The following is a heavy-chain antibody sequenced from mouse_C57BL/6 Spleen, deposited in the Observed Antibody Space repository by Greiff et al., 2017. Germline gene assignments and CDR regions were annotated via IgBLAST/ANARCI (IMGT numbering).Heavy chain of an antibody. Sequence: QVQLQQSGPELVKPGASVKISCKASGYTFTDYYINWVKQRPGQGLEWIGWIFPGSGSTYYNEKFKGKATLTVAKSSSTAYMLLSSLTSEDSAVYFCARRPPTVVAKDYAMDYWGQGTSVTVSS. D-gene: IGHD1-1*01. CDR2: IFPGSGST. V-gene: IGHV1-75*01. J-gene: IGHJ4*01. CDR3: ARRPPTVVAKDYAMDY. CDR1: GYTFTDYY.